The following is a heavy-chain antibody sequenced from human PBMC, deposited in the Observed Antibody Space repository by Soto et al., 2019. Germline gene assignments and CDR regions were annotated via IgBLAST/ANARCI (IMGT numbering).Heavy chain of an antibody. CDR1: GFTFSSYA. V-gene: IGHV3-23*01. D-gene: IGHD2-2*01. J-gene: IGHJ5*02. Sequence: GGSLRLSCAASGFTFSSYAISWVRQAPGKGLEWVSAISGSGGSTYYADSVKGRFTIYRDNSKNTLYLQMNSLRAEDTAVYYCAKVGCSSTSCYVMGNWFDPWGQGTLVTVSS. CDR3: AKVGCSSTSCYVMGNWFDP. CDR2: ISGSGGST.